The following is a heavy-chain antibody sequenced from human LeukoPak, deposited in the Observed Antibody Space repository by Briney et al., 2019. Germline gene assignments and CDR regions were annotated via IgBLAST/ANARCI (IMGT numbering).Heavy chain of an antibody. J-gene: IGHJ5*02. CDR1: GYTFTGYY. CDR3: ARDDVRWSYYGSGSYYTRNWFDP. Sequence: ASVKVSCKASGYTFTGYYMHWVRQAPGQGLEWMGWINPNSGGTNYAQKFQGRVTMTRDTSISTAYMELSRLRSDDTAVYYCARDDVRWSYYGSGSYYTRNWFDPWGQGTLVTVSS. D-gene: IGHD3-10*01. CDR2: INPNSGGT. V-gene: IGHV1-2*02.